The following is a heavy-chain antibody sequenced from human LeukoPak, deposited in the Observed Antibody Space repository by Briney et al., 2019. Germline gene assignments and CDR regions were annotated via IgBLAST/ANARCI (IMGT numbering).Heavy chain of an antibody. CDR3: ARVAWPAEGWPYYYDTSRTGDWFDP. Sequence: GASVKVSCKASGFTFTSSAMQWVRQARGQRLEWIGWIVVGSGNTNYAQKFQERVTITRDMSTSTAYMELSSLRSEDTAVYYCARVAWPAEGWPYYYDTSRTGDWFDPWGQGTLVTVSS. CDR2: IVVGSGNT. CDR1: GFTFTSSA. J-gene: IGHJ5*02. D-gene: IGHD3-22*01. V-gene: IGHV1-58*02.